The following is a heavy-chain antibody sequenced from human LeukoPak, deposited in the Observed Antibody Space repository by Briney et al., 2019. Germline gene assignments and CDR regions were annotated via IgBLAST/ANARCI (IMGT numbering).Heavy chain of an antibody. D-gene: IGHD2-15*01. Sequence: ASVKVSCKASGYTLTGYYMHWVRQAPGKGREWMGWIYPNSGGTNYAHKLQGRVTLTRDTSISAPYMELSRLRSDDTAVYYCARDQDVWGQGNLVTVSS. CDR1: GYTLTGYY. J-gene: IGHJ4*02. CDR3: ARDQDV. V-gene: IGHV1-2*02. CDR2: IYPNSGGT.